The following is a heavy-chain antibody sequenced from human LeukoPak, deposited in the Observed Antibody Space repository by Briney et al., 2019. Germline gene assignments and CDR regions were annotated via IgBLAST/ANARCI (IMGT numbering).Heavy chain of an antibody. CDR1: GCSISSGSYY. CDR3: AREYCSSTSCYPNDWYFDL. CDR2: IYTSGST. V-gene: IGHV4-61*02. J-gene: IGHJ2*01. D-gene: IGHD2-2*01. Sequence: SETLSLTCTVSGCSISSGSYYWSWIRQPAGKGLEWIGRIYTSGSTNYNPSLKSRVTISVDTSKNQFSLKLSSVTAADTAVYYCAREYCSSTSCYPNDWYFDLWGRGTLVTVSS.